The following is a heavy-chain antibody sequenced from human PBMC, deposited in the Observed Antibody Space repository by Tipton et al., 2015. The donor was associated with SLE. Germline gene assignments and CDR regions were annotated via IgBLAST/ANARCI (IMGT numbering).Heavy chain of an antibody. Sequence: SLRLSCAASGFTFSSYAMSWVRQAPGKGLEWVSAISASGGSTWYADSVKGRFTFSRDNSKNMLYLQMNSLRAEDTAVYYCAKDRDFTYYYESYFDYWGQGTLVTVSS. D-gene: IGHD3-22*01. V-gene: IGHV3-23*01. CDR1: GFTFSSYA. J-gene: IGHJ4*02. CDR2: ISASGGST. CDR3: AKDRDFTYYYESYFDY.